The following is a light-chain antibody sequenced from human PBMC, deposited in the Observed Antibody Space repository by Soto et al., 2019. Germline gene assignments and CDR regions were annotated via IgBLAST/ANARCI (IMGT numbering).Light chain of an antibody. CDR3: QQSYFTPLS. J-gene: IGKJ3*01. Sequence: IQMTQSPSSLSASRGDRVTITCRASQTIGNYLDCYQQKVGEAPKLLIYTASTLHSGVPSRYSGSGSGTDFTLTIRSLQPEDFATYYCQQSYFTPLSFGTGTKVAVK. CDR2: TAS. V-gene: IGKV1-39*01. CDR1: QTIGNY.